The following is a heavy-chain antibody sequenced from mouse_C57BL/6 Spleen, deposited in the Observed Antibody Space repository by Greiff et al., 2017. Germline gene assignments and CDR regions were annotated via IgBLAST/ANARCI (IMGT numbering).Heavy chain of an antibody. CDR1: GYAFSSSW. CDR3: ARIYYDYAGYYARDY. D-gene: IGHD2-4*01. V-gene: IGHV1-82*01. J-gene: IGHJ4*01. CDR2: IYPGDGDT. Sequence: VQLQQSGPELVKPGASVKISCKASGYAFSSSWMNWVKQRPGKGLEWIGRIYPGDGDTNYNGKFKGKATLTADKSSSTAYMQLSSLTSEDSAVYFCARIYYDYAGYYARDYWGQGTSVTVSS.